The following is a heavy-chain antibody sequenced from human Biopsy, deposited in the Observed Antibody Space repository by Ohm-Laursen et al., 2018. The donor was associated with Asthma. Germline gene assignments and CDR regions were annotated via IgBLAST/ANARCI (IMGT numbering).Heavy chain of an antibody. CDR2: IYYSGTT. D-gene: IGHD6-13*01. Sequence: SETLSLTCGLSSGSGGYMRSGNYYWGWIRQPPGKGLEWIGSIYYSGTTYYNPSLESRVTVSADTSKNQFSLKLTSVTAADTAVYYCVRGSSSWHHGPFHYYYGLDVWGQGTTVTVS. V-gene: IGHV4-39*01. J-gene: IGHJ6*02. CDR3: VRGSSSWHHGPFHYYYGLDV. CDR1: GGYMRSGNYY.